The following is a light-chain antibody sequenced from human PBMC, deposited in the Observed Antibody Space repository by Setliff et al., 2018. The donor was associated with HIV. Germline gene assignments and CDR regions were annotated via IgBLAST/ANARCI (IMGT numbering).Light chain of an antibody. CDR1: NSNIGSNY. Sequence: QSVLTQPPSASGTPGQRVTISCSGGNSNIGSNYVYWYQQLPGTAPKLLIYRNDQRPSGVPDRFSGSKSGTSASLAISGLRSEDEADYYCATWDDSLTAWVFGGGTKVTVL. CDR2: RND. J-gene: IGLJ3*02. V-gene: IGLV1-47*01. CDR3: ATWDDSLTAWV.